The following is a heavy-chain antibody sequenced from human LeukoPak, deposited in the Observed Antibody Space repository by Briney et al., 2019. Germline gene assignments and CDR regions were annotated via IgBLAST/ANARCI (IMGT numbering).Heavy chain of an antibody. D-gene: IGHD2-21*01. V-gene: IGHV3-64*04. Sequence: GGSLRLSCSASGFTFGTYAMHWVRQAPGKGLEYVSGIRTTGDTRNYADSVKGTFTISRDNSKNTLYLQMNSLRAEDTAVYYCARVIPMGVVRDGFNIWGQGTMVTVSS. CDR3: ARVIPMGVVRDGFNI. CDR2: IRTTGDTR. J-gene: IGHJ3*02. CDR1: GFTFGTYA.